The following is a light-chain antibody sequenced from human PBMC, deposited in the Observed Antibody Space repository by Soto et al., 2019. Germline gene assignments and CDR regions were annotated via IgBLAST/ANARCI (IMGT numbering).Light chain of an antibody. V-gene: IGKV1-39*01. CDR1: QTISSW. CDR2: AAS. J-gene: IGKJ1*01. CDR3: QQSYSSPPT. Sequence: DIKMTQSPSTLSGSVGDRVTITCRASQTISSWLAWYQQKPGKAPKLLIFAASSLQSGVPSRFSGSRSGPDFTLTISSLQPEDFATYYCQQSYSSPPTLGQGTKVDIK.